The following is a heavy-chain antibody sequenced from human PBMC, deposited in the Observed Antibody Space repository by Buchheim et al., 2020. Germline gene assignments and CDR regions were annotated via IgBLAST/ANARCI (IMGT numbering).Heavy chain of an antibody. J-gene: IGHJ4*02. CDR3: ARGGNVYYYDSSGYFLGF. CDR1: GFTFSSYA. V-gene: IGHV3-30-3*01. CDR2: ISYDGSNK. Sequence: QVQLVESGGGVVQPGRSLRLSCAASGFTFSSYAMHWVRQAPGKGLEWVAVISYDGSNKYYADSVKGRFTISRDNSKNTLYLQMNNLRAEDTAVYYCARGGNVYYYDSSGYFLGFWGQGTL. D-gene: IGHD3-22*01.